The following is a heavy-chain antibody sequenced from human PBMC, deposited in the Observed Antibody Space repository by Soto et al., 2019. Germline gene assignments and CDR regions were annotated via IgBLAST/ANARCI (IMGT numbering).Heavy chain of an antibody. CDR1: GFTFSSYA. CDR3: AKIRGITMIVVVITRGYFDY. D-gene: IGHD3-22*01. V-gene: IGHV3-23*01. Sequence: LRLSCAASGFTFSSYAMSWVRQAPGKGLEWVSAISGSGGSTYYADSVKGRFTISRDNSKNTLYLQMNSLRAEDTAVYYCAKIRGITMIVVVITRGYFDYWGQGTLVTVSS. CDR2: ISGSGGST. J-gene: IGHJ4*02.